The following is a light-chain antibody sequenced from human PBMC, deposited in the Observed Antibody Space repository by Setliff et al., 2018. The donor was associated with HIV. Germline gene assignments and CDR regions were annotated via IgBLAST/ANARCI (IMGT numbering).Light chain of an antibody. Sequence: DIVMTQSPDSLAVSLGERATNNCKSSQSVLYRSNSKNHLAWYQQKPGQPPKLLICWASNRESGVPDRFSGSGSGTDFTLTISSLQAEDVAVYYCQQYYTTPFTFGGGTKVDIK. CDR2: WAS. V-gene: IGKV4-1*01. CDR1: QSVLYRSNSKNH. CDR3: QQYYTTPFT. J-gene: IGKJ4*01.